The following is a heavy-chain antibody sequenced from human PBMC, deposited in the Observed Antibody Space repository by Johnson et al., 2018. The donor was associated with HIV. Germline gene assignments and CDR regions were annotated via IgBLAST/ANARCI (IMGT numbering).Heavy chain of an antibody. CDR1: GFTFSDYY. CDR3: ARDPSRSPGAFEI. CDR2: INWNGAST. Sequence: EVQLVESGGGLVKPGGSLRLSCAASGFTFSDYYMSWVRQIPGKGLEWVSGINWNGASTGYADSVKGRFTISRENAKNSLYLQMNSLRAGDTAVYYCARDPSRSPGAFEIWGQGTMVTVSS. J-gene: IGHJ3*02. V-gene: IGHV3-20*04.